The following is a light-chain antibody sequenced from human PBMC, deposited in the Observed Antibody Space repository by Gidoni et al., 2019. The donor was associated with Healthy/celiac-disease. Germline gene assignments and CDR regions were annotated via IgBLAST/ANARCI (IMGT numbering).Light chain of an antibody. CDR1: SSNIGSNY. CDR2: SNN. J-gene: IGLJ1*01. V-gene: IGLV1-47*02. Sequence: QSVLTQPPSASGTTGKRVTISCSGSSSNIGSNYVYWYQQPPGTAPKLLIYSNNRRPSGVPDRFSGSKSGTSASLAISGLRSEDEADYYCAAWDDSLSALVFGTGTKVTVL. CDR3: AAWDDSLSALV.